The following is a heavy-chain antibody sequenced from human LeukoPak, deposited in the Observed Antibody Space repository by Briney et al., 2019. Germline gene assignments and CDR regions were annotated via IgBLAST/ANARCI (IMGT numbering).Heavy chain of an antibody. CDR2: IDYNGNT. J-gene: IGHJ4*02. V-gene: IGHV4-31*03. CDR1: GGSISSGGYY. CDR3: ARYGGTMTGNYFDY. D-gene: IGHD1/OR15-1a*01. Sequence: PSQTLSLTCTVSGGSISSGGYYWSWIRQHPGKDLEWIGYIDYNGNTYHNPSPTSRLNISVYTSKNQSSLKLSSVTAATTAVYYCARYGGTMTGNYFDYWGQGTLVTVSS.